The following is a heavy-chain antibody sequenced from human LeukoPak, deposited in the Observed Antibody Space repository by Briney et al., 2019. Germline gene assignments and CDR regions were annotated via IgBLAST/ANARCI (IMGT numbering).Heavy chain of an antibody. Sequence: PGGSLRLSCAISGFTLKGNSMNWVRQAPGKGLEWVSYIRGSGTDKFYADSVKGRFTISKDDAESSLSLQMNSLRAEDTAIYYCTADGANSDPWGQGTLVTVSS. CDR2: IRGSGTDK. CDR1: GFTLKGNS. CDR3: TADGANSDP. V-gene: IGHV3-21*01. D-gene: IGHD3-10*01. J-gene: IGHJ5*02.